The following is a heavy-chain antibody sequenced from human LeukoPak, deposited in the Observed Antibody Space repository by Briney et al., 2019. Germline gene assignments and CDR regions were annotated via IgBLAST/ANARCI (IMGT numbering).Heavy chain of an antibody. D-gene: IGHD3-10*02. CDR3: AELGITMIGGV. J-gene: IGHJ6*04. CDR2: ISSSGSTI. Sequence: GSLRLSCAASGFTFSSYEMNWVRQAPGKGLEWVSYISSSGSTIYYADSVKGRFTISRGNAKNSLYLQMNSPRAEDTAVYYCAELGITMIGGVWGKGTTVTISS. CDR1: GFTFSSYE. V-gene: IGHV3-48*03.